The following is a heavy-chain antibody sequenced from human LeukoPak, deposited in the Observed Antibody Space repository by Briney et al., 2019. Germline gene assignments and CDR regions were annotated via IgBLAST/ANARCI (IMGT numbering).Heavy chain of an antibody. J-gene: IGHJ4*02. CDR2: INHSGST. CDR1: GGSFSGYY. Sequence: SETLSLTCAVYGGSFSGYYWSWIRQPPGKGLEWIGEINHSGSTNYNPSLKSRVTIPVDTSKNQFSLKLSSVTAADTAVYYCARPRDSSGYYYTYWGQGTLVTVSS. CDR3: ARPRDSSGYYYTY. D-gene: IGHD3-22*01. V-gene: IGHV4-34*01.